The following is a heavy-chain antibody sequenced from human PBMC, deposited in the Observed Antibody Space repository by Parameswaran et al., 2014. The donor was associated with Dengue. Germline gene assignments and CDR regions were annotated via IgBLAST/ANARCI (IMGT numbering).Heavy chain of an antibody. Sequence: RWIRQPQGRGLEWVGRIKSKTDGGTTDYAAPVKGRFTISRDDSKNTLYLQMNSLKTEDTAVYYCTTVIWGGYYYFDYWGQGTLVTVSS. J-gene: IGHJ4*02. D-gene: IGHD3-3*01. V-gene: IGHV3-15*01. CDR3: TTVIWGGYYYFDY. CDR2: IKSKTDGGTT.